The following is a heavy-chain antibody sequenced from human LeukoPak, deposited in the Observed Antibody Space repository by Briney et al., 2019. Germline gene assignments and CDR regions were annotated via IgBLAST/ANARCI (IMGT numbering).Heavy chain of an antibody. CDR2: ITGDGGFT. D-gene: IGHD3-10*01. Sequence: QPGGSLRLSCAASGFTFSNYWMHWVRQAPGKGLVWVSLITGDGGFTCHADSVKGRFTISRDNSKNSLYLQMNSLRTEDTSLYYCAKSRNYGSGSYLDYWGPGTLVTVSS. J-gene: IGHJ4*02. V-gene: IGHV3-43*02. CDR1: GFTFSNYW. CDR3: AKSRNYGSGSYLDY.